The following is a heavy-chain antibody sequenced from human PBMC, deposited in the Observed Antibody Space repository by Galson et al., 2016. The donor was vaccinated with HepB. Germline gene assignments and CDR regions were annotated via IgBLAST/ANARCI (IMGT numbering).Heavy chain of an antibody. V-gene: IGHV3-7*01. J-gene: IGHJ6*02. Sequence: SLRLSCAVSGLTFSRFWMSWVRQAPGKGPEWVASINEDGTEKYHVDSATGRFTISRDNAKNAFYLQMNSLRDEDTAVYFCARGHHAVEVWGQGTAVRVSS. CDR1: GLTFSRFW. CDR3: ARGHHAVEV. CDR2: INEDGTEK. D-gene: IGHD1-14*01.